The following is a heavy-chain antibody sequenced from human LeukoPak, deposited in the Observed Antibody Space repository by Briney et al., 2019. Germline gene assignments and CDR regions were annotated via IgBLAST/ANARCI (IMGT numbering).Heavy chain of an antibody. CDR1: GFTFSYYN. V-gene: IGHV3-21*06. D-gene: IGHD3-10*01. CDR2: ISSSSSHI. CDR3: ARDGGFGFLAAFDI. Sequence: GESLKISCAASGFTFSYYNMNWVRQAPGKGLEWVSSISSSSSHIYYADSVKGRFTISRDNAKNSLYLQMNSLRDEDTALYYCARDGGFGFLAAFDIWGQGTMVTVSS. J-gene: IGHJ3*02.